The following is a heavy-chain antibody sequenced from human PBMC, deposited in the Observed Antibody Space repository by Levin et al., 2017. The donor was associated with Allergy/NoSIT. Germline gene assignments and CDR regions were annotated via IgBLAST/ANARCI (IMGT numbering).Heavy chain of an antibody. J-gene: IGHJ3*02. Sequence: GGSLRLSCAASGFTFSSYWMHWVRQAPGKGLVWVSRINSDGSSTSYADSVKGRFTISRDNAKNTLYLQMNSLRAEDTAVYYCASLGLYCISTSCYSWGRIDAFDIWGQGTMVTVSS. CDR2: INSDGSST. CDR3: ASLGLYCISTSCYSWGRIDAFDI. D-gene: IGHD2-2*01. V-gene: IGHV3-74*01. CDR1: GFTFSSYW.